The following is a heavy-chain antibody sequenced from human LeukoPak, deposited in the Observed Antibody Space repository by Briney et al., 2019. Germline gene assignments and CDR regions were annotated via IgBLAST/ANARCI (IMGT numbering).Heavy chain of an antibody. CDR3: AKDSSRGDYSKVTAIHDAFDI. V-gene: IGHV3-23*01. CDR1: GFTFSSYA. D-gene: IGHD2-21*02. Sequence: GGSLRLSCAASGFTFSSYAMSWVRQAPGKGLEWVSAISGSGGSTYYAGSVKGRFTISRDNSKNTLYLQMNSLRAEDTAVYYCAKDSSRGDYSKVTAIHDAFDIWGQGTMVTVSS. CDR2: ISGSGGST. J-gene: IGHJ3*02.